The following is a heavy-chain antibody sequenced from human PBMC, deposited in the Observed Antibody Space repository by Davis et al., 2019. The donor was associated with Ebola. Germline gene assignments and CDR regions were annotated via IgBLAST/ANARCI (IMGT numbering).Heavy chain of an antibody. D-gene: IGHD6-19*01. V-gene: IGHV3-74*01. Sequence: GESLKISCAASGFTFSDYWMHWVRQAAGKGLVWVSRIKSDGSSISYADSVKGRFTISRDNSKNTLYLQMNSLRAEDTAVYYCARDRGSSGWYYFDYWGQGTLVTVSS. CDR1: GFTFSDYW. CDR2: IKSDGSSI. CDR3: ARDRGSSGWYYFDY. J-gene: IGHJ4*02.